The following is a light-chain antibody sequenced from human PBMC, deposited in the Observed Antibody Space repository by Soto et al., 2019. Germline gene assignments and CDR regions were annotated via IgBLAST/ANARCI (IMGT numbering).Light chain of an antibody. V-gene: IGLV2-14*01. CDR3: SSYTSSSTLHYV. CDR1: SSDVGGYNY. Sequence: QSVLTQPASVSGSPGQAITISCTGTSSDVGGYNYVSWYQQHPGKAPKLMIYDVSNRPSGVSNRFSGSKSGNTASLTISGLQAEDEADYYCSSYTSSSTLHYVFGTGTK. J-gene: IGLJ1*01. CDR2: DVS.